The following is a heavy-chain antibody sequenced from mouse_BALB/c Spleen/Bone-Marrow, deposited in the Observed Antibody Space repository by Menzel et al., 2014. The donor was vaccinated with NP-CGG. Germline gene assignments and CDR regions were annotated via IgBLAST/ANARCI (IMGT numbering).Heavy chain of an antibody. CDR3: TTYFY. CDR2: IYPGNSDT. J-gene: IGHJ3*01. V-gene: IGHV1-5*01. CDR1: GYNFTNYW. D-gene: IGHD6-5*01. Sequence: VQLKQSGTVLARPGASMKMSCKASGYNFTNYWMHWVKQRPGQGLEWIGAIYPGNSDTSYSQKFKGKATLTAVTSASTAYMDLSGLTNEDSAVYYCTTYFYWGQGTLVIVSA.